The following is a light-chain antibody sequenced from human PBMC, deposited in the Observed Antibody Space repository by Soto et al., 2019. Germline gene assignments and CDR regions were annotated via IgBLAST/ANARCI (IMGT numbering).Light chain of an antibody. J-gene: IGLJ2*01. V-gene: IGLV2-11*01. CDR1: SSDVGGYNY. CDR3: CSYAGSYPVV. Sequence: QSALTQPASVSGSPGQSITISCTGTSSDVGGYNYVSWYQQHPGKAPKVMIYEVSKRPSGVPDRFSGSKSGNTASLTISGLQAEDEADYYCCSYAGSYPVVFGGGTKLTVL. CDR2: EVS.